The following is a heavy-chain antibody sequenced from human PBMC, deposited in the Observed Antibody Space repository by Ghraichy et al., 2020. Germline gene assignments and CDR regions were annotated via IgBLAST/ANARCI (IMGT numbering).Heavy chain of an antibody. V-gene: IGHV3-66*01. Sequence: GGSLRLSCAASGVTVGNNYMNWVRQAPGKGLEWVSLIYSGGDTRYADSVKGRFIISRDNSKNTLYLQIHSLRVEDMAVYYCARDPPAAGTGTFGWGQGTLVTVSS. J-gene: IGHJ4*02. CDR2: IYSGGDT. CDR3: ARDPPAAGTGTFG. CDR1: GVTVGNNY. D-gene: IGHD6-13*01.